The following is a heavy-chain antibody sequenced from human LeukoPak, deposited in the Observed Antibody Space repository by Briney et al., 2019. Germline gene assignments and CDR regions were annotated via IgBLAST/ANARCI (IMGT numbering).Heavy chain of an antibody. CDR3: ASNYGDYLGYGMDV. D-gene: IGHD4-17*01. Sequence: ASVKVSCKSFGYPFTGYYMHWVRQAPGQGLEWMGRINPNSGGTNYAQKFQGRVTMTRDTSISTGYMELSRLRSDDTAVYYCASNYGDYLGYGMDVWGQGTTVTVSS. CDR2: INPNSGGT. V-gene: IGHV1-2*06. CDR1: GYPFTGYY. J-gene: IGHJ6*02.